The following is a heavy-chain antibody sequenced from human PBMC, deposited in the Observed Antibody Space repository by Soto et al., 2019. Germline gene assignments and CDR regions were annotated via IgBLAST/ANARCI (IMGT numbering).Heavy chain of an antibody. CDR2: IYRTGST. V-gene: IGHV4-4*02. CDR1: GGSFTSNNW. Sequence: SGTLSLTCAVSGGSFTSNNWWTWVRQPPGQGLEWIGEIYRTGSTNYNPSLKSRVTISLDKSENQFSLKVTSLTAADTAVYYCASRDPGTSVDYWGQGTLVTVSS. J-gene: IGHJ4*02. CDR3: ASRDPGTSVDY. D-gene: IGHD1-7*01.